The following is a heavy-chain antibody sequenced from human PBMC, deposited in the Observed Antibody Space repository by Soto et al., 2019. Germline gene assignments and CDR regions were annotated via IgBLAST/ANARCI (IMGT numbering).Heavy chain of an antibody. D-gene: IGHD3-10*01. V-gene: IGHV4-30-2*01. Sequence: SETLSLACAVSVGSISSGGYSWSWIRQPRGKGGAWIGYIYHSGSTYYNPSLKSRVTISVDRSKNQFSLKLSSVTAADTAVYYCARVRGRFGSGSYYGPTSYFDHWGQGTTVTVSS. J-gene: IGHJ4*02. CDR1: VGSISSGGYS. CDR3: ARVRGRFGSGSYYGPTSYFDH. CDR2: IYHSGST.